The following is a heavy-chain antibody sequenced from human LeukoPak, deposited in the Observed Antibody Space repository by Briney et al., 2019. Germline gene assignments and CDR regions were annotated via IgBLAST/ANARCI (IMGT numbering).Heavy chain of an antibody. CDR1: GYTFTSYG. CDR2: ISAYNGNT. CDR3: ARAATTLRYFDWLSEHNWFDP. V-gene: IGHV1-18*01. J-gene: IGHJ5*02. Sequence: ASVKVSCKASGYTFTSYGISWVRQAPGQGLEWMGWISAYNGNTNYAQKLQGRVTMTTDTSTSTAYMELRSLRSDDTAVYYCARAATTLRYFDWLSEHNWFDPWGQGTLVTVSS. D-gene: IGHD3-9*01.